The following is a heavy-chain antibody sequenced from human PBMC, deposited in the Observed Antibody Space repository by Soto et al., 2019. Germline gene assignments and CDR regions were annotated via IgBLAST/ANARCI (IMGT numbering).Heavy chain of an antibody. D-gene: IGHD3-16*02. J-gene: IGHJ3*02. V-gene: IGHV2-26*01. CDR2: IFSNDEK. CDR3: ARILDIMIAFGGVIDPGAGAFDI. CDR1: GFSLSNARMG. Sequence: QVTLKESGPVLVKPTETLTLTCTVSGFSLSNARMGVSWIRQPPGKALQWLAHIFSNDEKSYSTSLKSRLTISKDTSKSQVVLTMTNMDPVDTATYSCARILDIMIAFGGVIDPGAGAFDICGRGTMVTVSS.